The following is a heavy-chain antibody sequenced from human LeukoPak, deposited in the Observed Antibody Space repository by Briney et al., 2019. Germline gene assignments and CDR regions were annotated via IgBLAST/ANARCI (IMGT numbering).Heavy chain of an antibody. CDR3: ARDHIVGATTVFDY. D-gene: IGHD1-26*01. CDR1: GGTFISYA. J-gene: IGHJ4*02. V-gene: IGHV1-69*04. Sequence: SVKVSCKASGGTFISYAISWVRQAPGQGLEWMGRIIPILGIANYAQKFQGRVTITADKSTSTAYMELSSLRSEDTAVYYCARDHIVGATTVFDYWSQGTLVTVSS. CDR2: IIPILGIA.